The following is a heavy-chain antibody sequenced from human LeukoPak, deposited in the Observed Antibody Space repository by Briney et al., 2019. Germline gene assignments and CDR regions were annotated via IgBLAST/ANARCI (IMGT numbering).Heavy chain of an antibody. Sequence: GASLRLSCAASGFTFNTYAMTWVRQAPGKGLEWVSVSSFSGGSTYYADSVKGRFTISRDNSKNTLYLQMNSLSADDTAVYYCAKPNLPYCSGGSCYGFDYWGQGTLVTVSS. J-gene: IGHJ4*02. CDR2: SSFSGGST. D-gene: IGHD2-15*01. CDR1: GFTFNTYA. CDR3: AKPNLPYCSGGSCYGFDY. V-gene: IGHV3-23*01.